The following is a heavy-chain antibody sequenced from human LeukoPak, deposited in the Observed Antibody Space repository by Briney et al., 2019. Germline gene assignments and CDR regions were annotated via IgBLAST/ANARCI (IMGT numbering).Heavy chain of an antibody. CDR3: ARGTDYYDSSGYYYYFDY. Sequence: SETLSLTCAVSGGSISSGGYSWSWIRQPPGKGLEWIGYIYHSGSTYYNPSLKSRVTISVDRSKNQFSLKLSSVTAADTAVYYYARGTDYYDSSGYYYYFDYWGQGTLVTVSS. CDR1: GGSISSGGYS. D-gene: IGHD3-22*01. CDR2: IYHSGST. J-gene: IGHJ4*02. V-gene: IGHV4-30-2*01.